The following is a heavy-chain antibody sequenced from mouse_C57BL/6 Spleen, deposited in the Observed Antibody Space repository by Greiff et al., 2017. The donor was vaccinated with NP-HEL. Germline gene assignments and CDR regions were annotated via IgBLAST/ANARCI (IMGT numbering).Heavy chain of an antibody. CDR1: GYTFTDYY. V-gene: IGHV1-26*01. CDR3: ARRGSYFDY. CDR2: INPNNGGT. Sequence: EVQLHQSGPELVKPGASVKISCKASGYTFTDYYMNWVKQSHGKSLEWIGDINPNNGGTSYNQQFKGKATFTVDKSSSTAYMELRSLTSEDSAVYYCARRGSYFDYWGQGATLTVAS. J-gene: IGHJ2*01.